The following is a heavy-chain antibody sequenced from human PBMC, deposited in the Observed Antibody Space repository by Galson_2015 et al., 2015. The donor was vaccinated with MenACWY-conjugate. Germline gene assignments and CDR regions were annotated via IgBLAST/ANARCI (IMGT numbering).Heavy chain of an antibody. V-gene: IGHV3-23*01. CDR3: AKQTSSGTTESYWHWYFDL. D-gene: IGHD3-10*01. Sequence: SLRLSCAASGFAFSTYAMSWVRQAPGKGLEWVSSISGSGRTTYYADSVKGRFTISRDNSKNTLYLQMNSLRAEDTAVYYCAKQTSSGTTESYWHWYFDLWGRGTLVTVSS. CDR2: ISGSGRTT. CDR1: GFAFSTYA. J-gene: IGHJ2*01.